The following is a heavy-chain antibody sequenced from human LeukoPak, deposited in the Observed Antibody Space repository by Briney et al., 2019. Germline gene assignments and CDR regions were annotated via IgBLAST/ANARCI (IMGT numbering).Heavy chain of an antibody. J-gene: IGHJ4*02. CDR2: ISKDGSNK. CDR3: AKERGVGYLIDY. V-gene: IGHV3-30-3*01. Sequence: QAGGSLRLSCAASGFTFSSYAMHWVRQAPGKGLEWVAVISKDGSNKNHADSVKGRFTISRDNSKNTLYLQMNSLRAEDTAVYYCAKERGVGYLIDYWGQGTLVTVSS. D-gene: IGHD1-1*01. CDR1: GFTFSSYA.